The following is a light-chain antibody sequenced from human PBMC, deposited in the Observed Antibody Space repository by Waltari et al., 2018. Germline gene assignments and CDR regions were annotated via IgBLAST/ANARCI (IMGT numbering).Light chain of an antibody. CDR2: SNT. J-gene: IGLJ2*01. CDR1: WSNIGTTF. CDR3: SAWDDSLNGHVI. Sequence: QSLLTQPPSASGTPGQPVTISCSGIWSNIGTTFMSWYHQLPGTAPNLLIHSNTQRPSGVPDRFSCSKSGTSASLAISGLQSADEADYYCSAWDDSLNGHVIFGGGTKLTVL. V-gene: IGLV1-44*01.